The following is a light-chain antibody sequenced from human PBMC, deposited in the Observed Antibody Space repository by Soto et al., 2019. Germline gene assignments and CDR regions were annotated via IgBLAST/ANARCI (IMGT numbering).Light chain of an antibody. CDR2: AAS. V-gene: IGKV1-39*01. J-gene: IGKJ5*01. CDR1: QSISSY. Sequence: DIQMTQSPSSLSASVGDRVTITCRASQSISSYLNWYHQKPGKAPKLLIYAASSLQSGVPSRFSGSGSGTDFTLTISSLQPEDFATYYCQQSYSTPQVTVGQGTRLESK. CDR3: QQSYSTPQVT.